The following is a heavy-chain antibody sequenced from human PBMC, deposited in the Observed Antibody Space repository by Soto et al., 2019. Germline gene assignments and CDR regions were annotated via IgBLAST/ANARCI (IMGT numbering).Heavy chain of an antibody. CDR2: INPSGGGT. D-gene: IGHD3-10*01. CDR3: DRKAYYHGAGSFDP. CDR1: GYIFSTYY. J-gene: IGHJ5*02. Sequence: QVQLVQSGAEVKKPGASVKVSCKASGYIFSTYYMHWVRQAPGQGLEWMGIINPSGGGTSYAQKCQGRVTSTSNTSTSTVNRELSSLRSEDTAVYYCDRKAYYHGAGSFDPWGEGTLVTVSS. V-gene: IGHV1-46*03.